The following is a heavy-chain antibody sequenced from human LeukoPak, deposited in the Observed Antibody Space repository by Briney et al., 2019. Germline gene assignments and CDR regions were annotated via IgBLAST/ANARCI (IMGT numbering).Heavy chain of an antibody. V-gene: IGHV1-2*02. D-gene: IGHD3-10*01. Sequence: ASVKVSSKPSGYTFTAYYMNWVRQAPGQGLEWLGWINPNSGDTKYPQKCRGRVTMTRDTSINTAYMELNRVTSDDTAVYYCARGGEDSIGDWGNWFDPWGQGTLVTVSS. CDR3: ARGGEDSIGDWGNWFDP. CDR2: INPNSGDT. J-gene: IGHJ5*02. CDR1: GYTFTAYY.